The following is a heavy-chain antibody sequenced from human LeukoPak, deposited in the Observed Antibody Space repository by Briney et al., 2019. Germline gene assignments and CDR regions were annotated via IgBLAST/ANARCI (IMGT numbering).Heavy chain of an antibody. CDR3: ARHLIVVVPAAMDAFDI. D-gene: IGHD2-2*01. J-gene: IGHJ3*02. V-gene: IGHV1-69*05. CDR1: GGTFSSYA. Sequence: SVTVSCKASGGTFSSYAISWVRQAPGQGLERMGGIIPIFGTANYAQKFQGRVTITTDESTSTAYMELSSLRSEDTAVYYCARHLIVVVPAAMDAFDIWGQGTMVTVSS. CDR2: IIPIFGTA.